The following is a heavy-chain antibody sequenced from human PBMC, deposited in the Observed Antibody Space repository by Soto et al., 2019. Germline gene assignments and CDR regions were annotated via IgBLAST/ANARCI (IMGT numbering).Heavy chain of an antibody. Sequence: ASVKVSCKASGYTFTSYGISWVRQAPGQGLEWMGWISAYNGNTNYAQKLQDRVTMTTDTSTSTAYMELRSLRSDDTAVYYCARDRHIVVVTAPPDYWGQGTLVTVSS. D-gene: IGHD2-21*02. J-gene: IGHJ4*02. CDR1: GYTFTSYG. CDR2: ISAYNGNT. CDR3: ARDRHIVVVTAPPDY. V-gene: IGHV1-18*01.